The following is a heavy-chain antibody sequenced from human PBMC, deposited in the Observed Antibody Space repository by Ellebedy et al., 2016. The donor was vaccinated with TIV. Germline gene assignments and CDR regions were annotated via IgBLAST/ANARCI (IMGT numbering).Heavy chain of an antibody. CDR1: GDSVSSGSYY. D-gene: IGHD1-26*01. Sequence: MPSETLSLTCTVSGDSVSSGSYYWNWIRQPPGKGLEWIGYIYFSGSSNYNPSLKSRVTMSVDTSKNQFSLKLSSVTAADTAGYYCVRWVGHFDFWGQGTLVTVSS. CDR2: IYFSGSS. J-gene: IGHJ4*02. V-gene: IGHV4-61*01. CDR3: VRWVGHFDF.